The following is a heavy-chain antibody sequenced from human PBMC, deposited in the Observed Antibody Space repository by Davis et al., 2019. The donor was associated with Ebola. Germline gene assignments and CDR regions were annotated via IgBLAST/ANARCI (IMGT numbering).Heavy chain of an antibody. CDR1: GYSFTSYW. D-gene: IGHD6-6*01. CDR2: IYPGDSDT. Sequence: GESLKISCKGSGYSFTSYWIGWVRQMPGKGLEWMGIIYPGDSDTRYSPSFQGQVTISADKSISTAYLQWSSLKASDTAMYYCARLGSIAARRGGETLYYYYGMDVWGKGTTVTVSS. J-gene: IGHJ6*04. CDR3: ARLGSIAARRGGETLYYYYGMDV. V-gene: IGHV5-51*01.